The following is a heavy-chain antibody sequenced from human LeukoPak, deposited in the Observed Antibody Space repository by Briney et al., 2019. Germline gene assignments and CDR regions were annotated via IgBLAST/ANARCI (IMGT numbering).Heavy chain of an antibody. J-gene: IGHJ4*02. CDR1: GFTFGDYA. CDR2: VGGTIYGGTT. V-gene: IGHV3-49*03. Sequence: GGSLRLSCAAFGFTFGDYAVSWFRQAPGKGLEWVGVVGGTIYGGTTQYAASVKGRFTISRDDSKSIAYLQMNSLKPEDTAVYYCTRDLKAGNRGYWGQGTLVTVSS. D-gene: IGHD6-19*01. CDR3: TRDLKAGNRGY.